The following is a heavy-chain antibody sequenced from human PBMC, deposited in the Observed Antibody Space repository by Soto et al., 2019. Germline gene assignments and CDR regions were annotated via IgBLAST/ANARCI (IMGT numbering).Heavy chain of an antibody. CDR2: INAANGET. CDR3: VRRHVSATGIDWFDP. Sequence: QVQLLQSGTEVKKPGASVKVSCKASGYTFTSYGIHWVRQAPGQRLEWMGWINAANGETKYSPKFQGRVTITRDTSASTAYMELSSLRSEDTAVYYCVRRHVSATGIDWFDPWGQGTLVTVSS. J-gene: IGHJ5*02. V-gene: IGHV1-3*01. D-gene: IGHD6-13*01. CDR1: GYTFTSYG.